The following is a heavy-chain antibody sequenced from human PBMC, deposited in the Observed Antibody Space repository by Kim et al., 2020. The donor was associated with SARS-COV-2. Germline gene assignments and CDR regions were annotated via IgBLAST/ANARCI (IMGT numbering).Heavy chain of an antibody. J-gene: IGHJ4*02. CDR1: GFTFSSYA. V-gene: IGHV3-23*01. Sequence: GGSLRLSCAASGFTFSSYAMSWVRQAPGKGLEWVSAISGSGGSTYYADSVKGRFTISRDNSKNTLYLQMNSLRAEDTAVYYCAKDLLRGYSYGSLYFDYWGQGTLVTVSS. D-gene: IGHD5-18*01. CDR3: AKDLLRGYSYGSLYFDY. CDR2: ISGSGGST.